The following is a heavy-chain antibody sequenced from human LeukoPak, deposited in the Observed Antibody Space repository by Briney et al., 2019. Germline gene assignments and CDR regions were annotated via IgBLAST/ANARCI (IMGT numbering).Heavy chain of an antibody. Sequence: GGSLRLSCAASGFTFSSYAMSWVRQVPGKGLEWVSAISGSGGSTYYADSVKGRFTISRDNSKNTLYLQMNSLRAEDTAVYYCAKVRNIVVVPAAFDAFDIWGQGTMVTVSS. J-gene: IGHJ3*02. CDR1: GFTFSSYA. D-gene: IGHD2-2*01. CDR3: AKVRNIVVVPAAFDAFDI. V-gene: IGHV3-23*01. CDR2: ISGSGGST.